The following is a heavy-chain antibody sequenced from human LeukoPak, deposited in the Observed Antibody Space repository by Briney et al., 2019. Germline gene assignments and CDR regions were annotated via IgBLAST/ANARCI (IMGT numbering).Heavy chain of an antibody. CDR2: INHSGST. CDR1: GGSFSGYY. V-gene: IGHV4-34*01. D-gene: IGHD6-13*01. J-gene: IGHJ6*02. CDR3: ARVPLVVSYYYYGMDV. Sequence: PSETLSLTCAVYGGSFSGYYWSWIRQPPGKGLEWIGEINHSGSTNYNPSLKSRVTISVDTSKNQFSLKLSSVTAADTAVYYCARVPLVVSYYYYGMDVWGQGTTVTVSS.